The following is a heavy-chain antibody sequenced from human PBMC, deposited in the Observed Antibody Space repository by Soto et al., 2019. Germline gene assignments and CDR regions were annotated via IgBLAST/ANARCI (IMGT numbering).Heavy chain of an antibody. V-gene: IGHV4-59*08. CDR2: IYFSGSA. D-gene: IGHD3-22*01. Sequence: SETLSLTCTVSGGSITSYYWSWIRQPPGKGLEWIGYIYFSGSANYNPSLKSRVTISVDTSKNQFSLKLSSVTAADTAVYYCARHRGGSYYYDSSGYPYYFDYWGQGTLVTVS. CDR3: ARHRGGSYYYDSSGYPYYFDY. J-gene: IGHJ4*02. CDR1: GGSITSYY.